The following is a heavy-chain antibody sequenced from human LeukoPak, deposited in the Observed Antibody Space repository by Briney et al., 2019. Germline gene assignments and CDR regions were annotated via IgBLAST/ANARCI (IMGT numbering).Heavy chain of an antibody. CDR3: ARDMGDWNARQGSWFDP. D-gene: IGHD1-1*01. Sequence: SETLSLTCTVSGGSINTPNYYWGWIRQTPGKGLEWIGNIFYSGGTYYSPSLTSRVTISLDTSRNQFSLKLSSVTAADTAVYYCARDMGDWNARQGSWFDPWGQGTLVTVSS. CDR1: GGSINTPNYY. V-gene: IGHV4-39*07. CDR2: IFYSGGT. J-gene: IGHJ5*02.